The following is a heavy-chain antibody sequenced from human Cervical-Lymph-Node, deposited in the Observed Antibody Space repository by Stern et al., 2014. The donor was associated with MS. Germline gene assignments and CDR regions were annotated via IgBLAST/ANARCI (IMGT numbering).Heavy chain of an antibody. J-gene: IGHJ3*02. D-gene: IGHD4-17*01. CDR1: GFTFSSFG. Sequence: VQLVESGGGVVQPGRSLRLSCAASGFTFSSFGMHWVRQAPGKGLEWVAVIWYDGSNKYYADSVKGRFTISRDNSKNTLYLQMNSLRAEDTAVYYCARENGVYAFDIWGQGTMVTVSS. CDR3: ARENGVYAFDI. V-gene: IGHV3-33*01. CDR2: IWYDGSNK.